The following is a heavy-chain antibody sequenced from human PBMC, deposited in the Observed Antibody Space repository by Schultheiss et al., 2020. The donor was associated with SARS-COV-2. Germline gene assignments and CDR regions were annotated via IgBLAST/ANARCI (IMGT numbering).Heavy chain of an antibody. CDR3: ARGSRRGYSPLGY. V-gene: IGHV4-61*08. Sequence: SETLSLTCTVSGGSISSGDYYWSWIRQPPGKGLEWIGHIYYSGSTNYNPSLKSRVTISVDTSKNQFSLKLSSVTAADTAVYYCARGSRRGYSPLGYWGQGTLVTVSS. CDR1: GGSISSGDYY. D-gene: IGHD3-16*01. CDR2: IYYSGST. J-gene: IGHJ4*02.